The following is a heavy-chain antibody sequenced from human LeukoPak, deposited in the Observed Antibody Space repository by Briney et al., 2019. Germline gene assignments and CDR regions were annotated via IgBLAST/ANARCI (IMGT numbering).Heavy chain of an antibody. CDR1: GGSISSSSYY. CDR3: ARDASYQYYMDV. J-gene: IGHJ6*03. Sequence: SETLSLTCTVSGGSISSSSYYWGWIRQPPGKGLEWIGSIYYSGSTYYNPSLKSRVTISVDTSKNQFSLKLSSVTAADTAVYYCARDASYQYYMDVWGKGTTVTVSS. CDR2: IYYSGST. V-gene: IGHV4-39*07.